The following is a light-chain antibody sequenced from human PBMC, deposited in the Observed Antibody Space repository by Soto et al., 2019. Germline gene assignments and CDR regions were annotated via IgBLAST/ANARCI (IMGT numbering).Light chain of an antibody. J-gene: IGKJ2*01. CDR3: QQRSNWPPYT. CDR2: GAS. V-gene: IGKV3-11*01. Sequence: EIVLTQSPATLSLSPGERATLSCRASESIRTFLAWYQQKPGQAPRLLIYGASNRATGIPARVRGSGSGADFSLTISSLEPEDFAGYYCQQRSNWPPYTFGQGTKLEIK. CDR1: ESIRTF.